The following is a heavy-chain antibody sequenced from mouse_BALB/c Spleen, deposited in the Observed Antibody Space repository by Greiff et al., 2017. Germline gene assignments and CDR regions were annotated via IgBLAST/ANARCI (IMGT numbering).Heavy chain of an antibody. J-gene: IGHJ1*01. Sequence: QVQLQQSGAELVKPGASVKLSCKASGYTFTSYYMYWVKQRPGQGLEWIGEINPSNGGTNFNEKFKSKATLTVDKSSSTAYMQLSSLTSEDSAVYYCTRGDGYYWYFDVWGAGTTVTVPS. CDR3: TRGDGYYWYFDV. CDR2: INPSNGGT. V-gene: IGHV1S81*02. CDR1: GYTFTSYY. D-gene: IGHD2-3*01.